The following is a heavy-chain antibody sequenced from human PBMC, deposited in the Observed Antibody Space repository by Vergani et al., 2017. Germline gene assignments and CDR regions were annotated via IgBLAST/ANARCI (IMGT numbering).Heavy chain of an antibody. V-gene: IGHV3-33*01. D-gene: IGHD4-17*01. Sequence: QVQLVESGGGVVQPGRSLRLSCAASGFTFSSYGMHWVRQAPGKGLEWVAVIWYDGSNKYYADSVKGRFTISRDNSKNTLYLQMNSLRAEDTAVYYCAREYGDHRNYYYYGMDVWGQGTTVTVSS. CDR3: AREYGDHRNYYYYGMDV. CDR2: IWYDGSNK. J-gene: IGHJ6*02. CDR1: GFTFSSYG.